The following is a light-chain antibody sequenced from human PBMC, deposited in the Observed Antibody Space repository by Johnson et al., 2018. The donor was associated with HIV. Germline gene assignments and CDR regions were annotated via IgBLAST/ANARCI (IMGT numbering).Light chain of an antibody. CDR1: SSNIGNNY. CDR3: ETWDSSLRVGF. CDR2: ENN. J-gene: IGLJ1*01. V-gene: IGLV1-51*02. Sequence: QSVLTQPPSVSAAAGQKVTISCSGSSSNIGNNYVSWYQHLPGTAPKLLIYENNKRPSEIPDRFSGSKSGTSATLGITELQSGDEADYYCETWDSSLRVGFFGTGTQVTVL.